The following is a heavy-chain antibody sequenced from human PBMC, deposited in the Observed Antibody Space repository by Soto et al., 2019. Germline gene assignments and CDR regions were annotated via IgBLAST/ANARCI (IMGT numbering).Heavy chain of an antibody. J-gene: IGHJ4*02. CDR1: GGSISSYY. CDR3: ARVGPTVTVGY. D-gene: IGHD4-17*01. CDR2: IYHSGST. V-gene: IGHV4-59*01. Sequence: SETLSLTCTVSGGSISSYYWSWILQPPGKGLEWIGYIYHSGSTNYNPSLKSRVTMSRDTSKNQFSLKLSSVTAADTAVYYCARVGPTVTVGYWGQGTPVTVSA.